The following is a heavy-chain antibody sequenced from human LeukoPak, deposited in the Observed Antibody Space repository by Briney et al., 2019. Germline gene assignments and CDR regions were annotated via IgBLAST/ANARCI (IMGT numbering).Heavy chain of an antibody. Sequence: PSETLSLTCTVSGGSISSYYWSWIRQPPGKGLEWIGYIYYSGSTNYNPSLKSRVTISVDTSKTQFSLKLSSVTAADTAVYYCASSALADETWDCSGGSCSYYYYYYGMDVWGQGTTVTVSS. CDR3: ASSALADETWDCSGGSCSYYYYYYGMDV. V-gene: IGHV4-59*01. CDR1: GGSISSYY. J-gene: IGHJ6*02. CDR2: IYYSGST. D-gene: IGHD2-15*01.